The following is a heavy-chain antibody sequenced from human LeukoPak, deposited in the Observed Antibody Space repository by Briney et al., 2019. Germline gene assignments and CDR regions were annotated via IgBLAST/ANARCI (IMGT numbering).Heavy chain of an antibody. Sequence: SETLSLICAVSGGSISSGGYSWSWIRQPPGKGLEWIGYIHHSGSTYYNPSLKSRVTISVDTSKNQFSLKLSSVTAADTAVYYCASRIGTYFDYWGQGTLVTVSS. J-gene: IGHJ4*02. CDR3: ASRIGTYFDY. V-gene: IGHV4-30-2*01. CDR1: GGSISSGGYS. CDR2: IHHSGST. D-gene: IGHD1-26*01.